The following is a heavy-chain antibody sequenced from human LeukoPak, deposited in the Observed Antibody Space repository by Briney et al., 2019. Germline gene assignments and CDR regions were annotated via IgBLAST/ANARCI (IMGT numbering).Heavy chain of an antibody. Sequence: PSQTLSLTCTVSGASVNSGNYYWTWIRQPAGKRLEWIGRIYTSGSTNYNPSLKSRVTISIDTSKNQLSLKLSSVTAADTAVYYCVRGGCSSTSCPPDYWGQGTLVTVSS. CDR2: IYTSGST. D-gene: IGHD2-2*01. CDR1: GASVNSGNYY. CDR3: VRGGCSSTSCPPDY. V-gene: IGHV4-61*02. J-gene: IGHJ4*02.